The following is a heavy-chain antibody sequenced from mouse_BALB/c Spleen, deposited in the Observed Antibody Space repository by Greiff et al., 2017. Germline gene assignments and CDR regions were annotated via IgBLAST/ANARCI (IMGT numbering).Heavy chain of an antibody. CDR1: GYTFTSYW. CDR3: ASEDYRYGYFDY. Sequence: QVQLQQSGAELARPGASVKLSCKASGYTFTSYWMQWVKQRPGQGLEWIGAIYPGDGDTRYTQKFKGKATLTADKSSSTAYMQLSSLASEDSAVYYCASEDYRYGYFDYWGQGTTLTVSS. V-gene: IGHV1-87*01. CDR2: IYPGDGDT. J-gene: IGHJ2*01. D-gene: IGHD2-14*01.